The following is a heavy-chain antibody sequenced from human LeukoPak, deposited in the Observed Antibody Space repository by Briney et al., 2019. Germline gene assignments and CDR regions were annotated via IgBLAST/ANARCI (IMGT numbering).Heavy chain of an antibody. J-gene: IGHJ4*02. V-gene: IGHV3-64D*09. CDR3: VKRRDSSSSSAYDY. CDR2: IRGDGSKT. D-gene: IGHD6-6*01. CDR1: GFTFSTYA. Sequence: GGSLRLSCSASGFTFSTYAMHWVRQAPGKRLEYVSAIRGDGSKTYYADSVKGGSTISRDNSKNTLYLQMSSLRPEDTAVYYCVKRRDSSSSSAYDYWGQGTLVTVSS.